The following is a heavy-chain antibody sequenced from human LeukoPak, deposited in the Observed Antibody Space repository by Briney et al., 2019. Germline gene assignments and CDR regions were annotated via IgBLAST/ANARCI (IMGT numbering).Heavy chain of an antibody. V-gene: IGHV1-24*01. D-gene: IGHD2-15*01. CDR2: FDPGDGET. Sequence: ASVKVSCKVSGYTLTELSIHWVRQAPGKGLEWMGGFDPGDGETIHAQKFQGRVTMTEDTSTDTAYMELSSLRSKDTAVYYCATVPLATVAYCSGGSCYPEEVLGWFDPWGQGTLVTVSS. J-gene: IGHJ5*02. CDR3: ATVPLATVAYCSGGSCYPEEVLGWFDP. CDR1: GYTLTELS.